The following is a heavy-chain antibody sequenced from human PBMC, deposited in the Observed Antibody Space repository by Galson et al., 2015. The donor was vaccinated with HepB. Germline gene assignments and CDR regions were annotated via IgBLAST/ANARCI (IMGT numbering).Heavy chain of an antibody. CDR1: GYTFTSYG. Sequence: SVKVSCKASGYTFTSYGISWVRQAPGQGLEWMGWISAYNGNTNYAQKLQGRVTMTTDTSTSTAYMELRSLRSDDTAVYYCARSRRFLEWLHLGYWGQGTLVTVSS. CDR3: ARSRRFLEWLHLGY. V-gene: IGHV1-18*01. J-gene: IGHJ4*02. CDR2: ISAYNGNT. D-gene: IGHD3-3*01.